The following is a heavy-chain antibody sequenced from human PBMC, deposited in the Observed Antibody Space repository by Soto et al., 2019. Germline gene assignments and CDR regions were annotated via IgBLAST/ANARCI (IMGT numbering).Heavy chain of an antibody. D-gene: IGHD3-22*01. CDR1: RFTFSSYE. CDR2: ISSSGSTI. CDR3: ARVRRYYDSSGYYGAFDI. J-gene: IGHJ3*02. Sequence: EGSLRLSCAASRFTFSSYEMNWVRQAPGKGLEWVSYISSSGSTIYYADSVKGRFTISRDNAKNSLYLQMNSLRAEDTAVYYCARVRRYYDSSGYYGAFDIWGQGTMVTVSS. V-gene: IGHV3-48*03.